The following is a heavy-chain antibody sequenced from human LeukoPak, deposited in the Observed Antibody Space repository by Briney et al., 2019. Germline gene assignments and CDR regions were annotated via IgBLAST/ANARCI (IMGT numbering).Heavy chain of an antibody. Sequence: GGSLRLSCAASGFTFSDYYMSWVRQAPGKGLEWVSAISGSGGSTHYADSVKGRFTISRDNSKNTLYLQMNSLRAEDTAVYYCAKDRRFYYDSSGYYYFDWWGQGTLVTVSS. CDR2: ISGSGGST. D-gene: IGHD3-22*01. J-gene: IGHJ4*02. CDR1: GFTFSDYY. CDR3: AKDRRFYYDSSGYYYFDW. V-gene: IGHV3-23*01.